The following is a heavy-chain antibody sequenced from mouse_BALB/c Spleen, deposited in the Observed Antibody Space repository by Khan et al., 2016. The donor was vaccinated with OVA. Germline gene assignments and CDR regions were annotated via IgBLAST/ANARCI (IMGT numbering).Heavy chain of an antibody. CDR1: GFTFSTYS. Sequence: EVELVESGGGLVKPGGSLTLSCSASGFTFSTYSMSWVRQTPEKRLEWVASISSGGHYPFYPDSVKGRFTISRDNAENHLDLQMSSLPSEDTSLCYWARSLVDDHAMHYGGQGTSVTVSA. D-gene: IGHD2-12*01. J-gene: IGHJ4*01. CDR2: ISSGGHYP. V-gene: IGHV5-9-3*01. CDR3: ARSLVDDHAMHY.